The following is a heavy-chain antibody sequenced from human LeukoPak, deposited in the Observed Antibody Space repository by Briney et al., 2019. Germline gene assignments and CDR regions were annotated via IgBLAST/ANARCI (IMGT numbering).Heavy chain of an antibody. CDR3: ARRGRGGPTYYDFWSGRKVNNWFDP. V-gene: IGHV3-7*01. CDR2: IKQDGSEK. J-gene: IGHJ5*02. D-gene: IGHD3-3*01. Sequence: GGSLRLSCAASGFTFSSYWMSWVRQAPGKGLEWVANIKQDGSEKYYVDSVKGRFTISRDNAKNSLYLQMNSLRAEDTAVYYCARRGRGGPTYYDFWSGRKVNNWFDPWGQGTLVTVSS. CDR1: GFTFSSYW.